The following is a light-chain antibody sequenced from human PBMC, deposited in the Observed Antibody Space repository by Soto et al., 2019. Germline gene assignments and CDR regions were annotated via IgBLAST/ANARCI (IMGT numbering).Light chain of an antibody. V-gene: IGKV3-20*01. CDR1: QSVSNSF. J-gene: IGKJ1*01. CDR2: TAS. CDR3: KQYENFPWT. Sequence: EIVLTQSPGTLSLSPGERATLSCRASQSVSNSFLAWYQHKPGQAPRLVIYTASYRATGIPDRFSGSGSGTDFTLTISGLEPEDLAVYYCKQYENFPWTFAPGTRVDIK.